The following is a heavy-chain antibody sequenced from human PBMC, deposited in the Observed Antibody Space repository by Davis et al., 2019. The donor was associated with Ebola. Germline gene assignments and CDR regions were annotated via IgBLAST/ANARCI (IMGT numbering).Heavy chain of an antibody. J-gene: IGHJ4*02. CDR2: ISGSGGST. D-gene: IGHD2-15*01. CDR1: GFTFSSYA. V-gene: IGHV3-23*01. Sequence: GESLTISCAASGFTFSSYAMSWVRQAPGKGLEWVSAISGSGGSTYYADSVKGRFTISRDNSKNTLYLQMNSLRAEDTAVYYCAIPDCSGANCYSVYIKNWGQGTLVTVSS. CDR3: AIPDCSGANCYSVYIKN.